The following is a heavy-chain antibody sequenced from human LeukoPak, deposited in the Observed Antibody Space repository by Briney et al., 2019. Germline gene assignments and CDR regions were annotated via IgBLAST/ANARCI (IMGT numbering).Heavy chain of an antibody. V-gene: IGHV3-53*01. CDR1: GFTVSSNS. CDR2: IYSDNT. D-gene: IGHD4-17*01. Sequence: PGGSLRLSCTVSGFTVSSNSMSWVRQAPGKGLEWVSFIYSDNTHYSDSVKGRFTISRDNSKNTLYLQMNSLRAEDTAVYYCAKAPDYGDYARYYFDYWGQGTLVTVSS. CDR3: AKAPDYGDYARYYFDY. J-gene: IGHJ4*02.